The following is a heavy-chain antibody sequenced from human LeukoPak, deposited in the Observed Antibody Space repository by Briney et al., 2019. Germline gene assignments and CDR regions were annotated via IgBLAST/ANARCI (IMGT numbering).Heavy chain of an antibody. CDR1: GYTFTSYY. J-gene: IGHJ5*02. CDR3: ARDSSYYYDSSGYYRRWFDP. D-gene: IGHD3-22*01. V-gene: IGHV1-46*01. Sequence: SSVKVSCKASGYTFTSYYMHWVRQAPGQGLEWMGIINPSVGSTSYAQKFQGRVTMTRDTSTSTVYMELSSLRSEDTAVYYCARDSSYYYDSSGYYRRWFDPWGQGTLVTVSS. CDR2: INPSVGST.